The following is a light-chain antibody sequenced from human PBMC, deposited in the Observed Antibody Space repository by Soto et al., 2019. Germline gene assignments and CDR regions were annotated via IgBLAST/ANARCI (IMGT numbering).Light chain of an antibody. J-gene: IGKJ1*01. Sequence: DIELTQSPGTLSLSPGERVTLSCRASQTVRSSFVAWYQQKPGQAPRLLIYGASTRPTGIPDRFSGSGSGTAFPLTISSLEPEVLAVYDCHHYGRSSWTIGQGTKVE. CDR3: HHYGRSSWT. V-gene: IGKV3-20*01. CDR2: GAS. CDR1: QTVRSSF.